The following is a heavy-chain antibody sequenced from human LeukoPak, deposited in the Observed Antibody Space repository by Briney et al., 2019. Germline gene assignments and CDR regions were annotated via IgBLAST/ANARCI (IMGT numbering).Heavy chain of an antibody. CDR1: GFTFSSYA. D-gene: IGHD3-22*01. J-gene: IGHJ1*01. V-gene: IGHV3-23*01. CDR2: IRANGSDT. CDR3: AAQAPYYYDSSGLLGYFQH. Sequence: PGGSLRLSCAASGFTFSSYALSWVRQAPGKGLEWVSGIRANGSDTWYADSVKGRFTISRDNSKNTLYLQMNSLRAEDTAVYYCAAQAPYYYDSSGLLGYFQHWGQGTLVTVSS.